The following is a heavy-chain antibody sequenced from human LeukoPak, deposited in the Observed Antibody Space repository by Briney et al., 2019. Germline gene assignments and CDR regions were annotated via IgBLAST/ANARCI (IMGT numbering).Heavy chain of an antibody. D-gene: IGHD4-17*01. CDR3: AREGDYGYFLDY. CDR2: ISSNGGIT. J-gene: IGHJ4*02. Sequence: GGSLRLSCVASGITFSSSPMHWVRQAPGKGLEYVSAISSNGGITYYANSVKGRFTISRDNSKNTLYLQMGRLRAEEMAVYYCAREGDYGYFLDYWGQGTLVTVSS. V-gene: IGHV3-64*01. CDR1: GITFSSSP.